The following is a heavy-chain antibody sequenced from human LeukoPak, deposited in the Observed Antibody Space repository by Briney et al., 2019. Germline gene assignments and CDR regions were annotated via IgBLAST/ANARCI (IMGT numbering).Heavy chain of an antibody. Sequence: PGGSLRLSCAGSGFTFGGYGMHWFRQTPGKGLEWVAVIAYDGSRAFYADSVKGRFTISRDNSKNTMSVQMDDLRAEDTAVYYCTRYNNEHYDYWGQGALVTLSS. J-gene: IGHJ4*02. CDR1: GFTFGGYG. CDR3: TRYNNEHYDY. D-gene: IGHD1-14*01. CDR2: IAYDGSRA. V-gene: IGHV3-33*01.